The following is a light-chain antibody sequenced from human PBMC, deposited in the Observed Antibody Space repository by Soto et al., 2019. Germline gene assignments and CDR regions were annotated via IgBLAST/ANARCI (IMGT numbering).Light chain of an antibody. Sequence: HSALTQPASVSGSPGQSITISCTGTSSDVGRYNYVSWFQQHPGKAPKLMIYDVPYRPSCFSDRFSGSKSGNTASLTISGLQPEDEADYYCSSYTSGSTLFGGGTKLTVL. CDR3: SSYTSGSTL. CDR2: DVP. CDR1: SSDVGRYNY. J-gene: IGLJ2*01. V-gene: IGLV2-14*03.